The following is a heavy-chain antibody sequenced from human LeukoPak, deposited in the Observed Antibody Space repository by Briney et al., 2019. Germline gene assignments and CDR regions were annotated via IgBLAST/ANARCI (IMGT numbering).Heavy chain of an antibody. Sequence: GGSQRLSCAVSGFTSSIYAMSWVRQAPGKGLQWVSAISGSGGSTYYADSVKGRFTISRDNSKNTLYLQMNSLRAEDTAVYYCAMDLGDARPILPFDCWGQGTLVTVSS. CDR3: AMDLGDARPILPFDC. J-gene: IGHJ4*02. CDR2: ISGSGGST. CDR1: GFTSSIYA. V-gene: IGHV3-23*01. D-gene: IGHD4-17*01.